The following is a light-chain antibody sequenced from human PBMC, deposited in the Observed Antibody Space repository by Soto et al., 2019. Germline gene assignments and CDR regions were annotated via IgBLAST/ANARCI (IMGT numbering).Light chain of an antibody. CDR3: QQRINWLT. V-gene: IGKV3-11*01. Sequence: EIVLTQSPATLSLSPGERATLSCRASQSLSSYLAWYQQKPGQAPRLLIYDASNRATGIPARFSGSGSGTDFTLTISSLEPEEFAVYDCQQRINWLTFGGGTKVEIK. CDR1: QSLSSY. CDR2: DAS. J-gene: IGKJ4*01.